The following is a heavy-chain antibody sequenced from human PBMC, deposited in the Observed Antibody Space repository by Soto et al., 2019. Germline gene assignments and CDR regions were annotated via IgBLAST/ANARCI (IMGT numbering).Heavy chain of an antibody. CDR3: AKVIVATILYYYYGMDV. Sequence: PGGSLRLSCAASGFTFSSYAMSWVRQAPGKGLEWVSAISGSGGSTYYADSVKGRFTISRDNSKYTLYLQMNSLRAEDTAVYYCAKVIVATILYYYYGMDVWGQGTTVTVSS. CDR1: GFTFSSYA. J-gene: IGHJ6*02. V-gene: IGHV3-23*01. D-gene: IGHD5-12*01. CDR2: ISGSGGST.